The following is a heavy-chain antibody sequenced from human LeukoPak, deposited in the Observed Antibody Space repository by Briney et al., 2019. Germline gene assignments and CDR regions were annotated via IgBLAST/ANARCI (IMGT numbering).Heavy chain of an antibody. J-gene: IGHJ5*02. V-gene: IGHV3-74*01. CDR2: INSDGRDT. CDR1: GFTFSDYW. Sequence: GGSLRLSCAASGFTFSDYWMHWVRQAPGKGLEWVSHINSDGRDTNYADSVKGRFTISRDNAKNTLYLQMNSLRAEDTAVYYCARDCGSSCPWGQGTLVTVSS. D-gene: IGHD6-13*01. CDR3: ARDCGSSCP.